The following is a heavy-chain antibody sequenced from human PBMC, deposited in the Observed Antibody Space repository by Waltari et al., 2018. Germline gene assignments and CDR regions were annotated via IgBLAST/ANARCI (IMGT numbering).Heavy chain of an antibody. CDR2: FDPEDGET. CDR1: GYTLTELS. J-gene: IGHJ3*02. D-gene: IGHD3-3*01. CDR3: ATKTIWDPYSAPKPDAFDI. V-gene: IGHV1-24*01. Sequence: QVQLVQSGAEVKKPGASVKVSCKVSGYTLTELSMHWVRPAPGKGLEWMGGFDPEDGETIYAQKFQGRVTMTEDTSTDTAYMELSSLRSEDTAVYYCATKTIWDPYSAPKPDAFDIWGQGTMVTVSS.